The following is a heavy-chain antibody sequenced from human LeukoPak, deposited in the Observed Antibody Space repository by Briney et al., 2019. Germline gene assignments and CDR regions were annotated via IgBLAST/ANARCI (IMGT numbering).Heavy chain of an antibody. CDR1: GGSFSGYY. Sequence: SETLSLTCAVYGGSFSGYYWSWIRQPPGKGLEWIGEINHSGSTNYNPSLKSRVTISVDTSKNQFSLKLSSVTAADTAVYYCARIPRAHYSSSWYAWGQGTLVTVSS. CDR3: ARIPRAHYSSSWYA. J-gene: IGHJ5*02. D-gene: IGHD6-13*01. V-gene: IGHV4-34*01. CDR2: INHSGST.